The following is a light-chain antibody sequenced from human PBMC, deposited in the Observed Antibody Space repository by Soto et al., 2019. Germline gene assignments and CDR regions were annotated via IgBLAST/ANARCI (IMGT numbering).Light chain of an antibody. CDR2: DAS. V-gene: IGKV3-11*01. J-gene: IGKJ4*01. CDR1: ENVAGY. CDR3: EPRSNWAIT. Sequence: VLSQSLATVSWSHRVGATLSCGASENVAGYLAWYQQKPGQAPRLLIYDASNRATGIPARFSGSGSGTEFTLAIRCLEPEDSAVYYCEPRSNWAITFGGGTKVDI.